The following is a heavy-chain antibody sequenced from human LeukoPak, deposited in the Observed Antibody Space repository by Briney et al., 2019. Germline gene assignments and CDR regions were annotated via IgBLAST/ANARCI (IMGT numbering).Heavy chain of an antibody. CDR2: ISGSGGST. D-gene: IGHD3-22*01. CDR3: AKALSYYYDSSDY. CDR1: GFTFSSYS. V-gene: IGHV3-23*01. Sequence: PGGSLRLSCAASGFTFSSYSMNWVRQAPGKGLEWVSAISGSGGSTYYADSVKGRFTISRDNSKNTLYLQMNSLRAEDTAVYYCAKALSYYYDSSDYWGQGTLVTVSS. J-gene: IGHJ4*02.